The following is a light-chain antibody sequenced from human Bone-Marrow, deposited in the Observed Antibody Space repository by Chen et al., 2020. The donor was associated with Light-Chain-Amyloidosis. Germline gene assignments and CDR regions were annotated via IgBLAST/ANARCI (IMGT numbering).Light chain of an antibody. V-gene: IGLV3-21*02. J-gene: IGLJ3*02. CDR1: NIGSTS. Sequence: SYVLTQPSSVSVAPGQTATIACGGNNIGSTSVHWYQQTPGQAPLLVVYDDSDRPSEIPERLSGSNSGNTATLTISRVEAGEEAGYYCQVWDRRSDRPVLGVGAKLTVL. CDR2: DDS. CDR3: QVWDRRSDRPV.